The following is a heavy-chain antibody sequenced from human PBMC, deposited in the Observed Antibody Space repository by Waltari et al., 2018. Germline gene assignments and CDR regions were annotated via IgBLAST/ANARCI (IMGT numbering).Heavy chain of an antibody. CDR3: ARWIYYFDY. Sequence: EVQLLESGGGLVQPGGSLRLSCAASGFTFSSYALHWVRQAPGKGLEWVSAISNDGTTIYYADSVKGRFTISRDNSQNTLYLQMNSLRAEDTALYYCARWIYYFDYWGQGTLVTVS. V-gene: IGHV3-23*01. J-gene: IGHJ4*02. CDR1: GFTFSSYA. CDR2: ISNDGTTI. D-gene: IGHD5-12*01.